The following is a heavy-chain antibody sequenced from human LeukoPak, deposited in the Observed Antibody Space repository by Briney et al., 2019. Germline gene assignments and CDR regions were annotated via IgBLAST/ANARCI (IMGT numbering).Heavy chain of an antibody. Sequence: SETLSLTCAVYGGSFSGYYWSWIRQPPGKGLEWIGEINHSGSTNYNPSLKSRVTISVDTSKNQFSLKLSSVTAADTAVYYCARDHSSSWNYYYYGMDVWGQGTTVTVSS. CDR1: GGSFSGYY. J-gene: IGHJ6*02. V-gene: IGHV4-34*01. CDR3: ARDHSSSWNYYYYGMDV. D-gene: IGHD6-13*01. CDR2: INHSGST.